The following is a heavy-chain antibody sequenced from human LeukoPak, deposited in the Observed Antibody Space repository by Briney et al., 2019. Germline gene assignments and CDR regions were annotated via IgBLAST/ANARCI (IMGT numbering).Heavy chain of an antibody. D-gene: IGHD1-7*01. CDR3: AKDLRPGITGTTLVY. CDR2: ISGSGGST. Sequence: GGPLRLSCAASGFTFSSYAMSWVRQAPGKGLEWVSAISGSGGSTYYADSVKGRFTISRDNSKNTLYLQMNSLRAEDTAVYYCAKDLRPGITGTTLVYWGQGTLVTVSS. CDR1: GFTFSSYA. V-gene: IGHV3-23*01. J-gene: IGHJ4*02.